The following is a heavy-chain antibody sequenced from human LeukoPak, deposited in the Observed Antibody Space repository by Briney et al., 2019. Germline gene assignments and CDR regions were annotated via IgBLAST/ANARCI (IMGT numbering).Heavy chain of an antibody. J-gene: IGHJ4*02. CDR1: GGSISSGDYY. V-gene: IGHV4-30-4*01. CDR2: IYYSGST. Sequence: SETLSLTCTVSGGSISSGDYYWSWIRQPPGKGLEWIGYIYYSGSTYYNPSLKSRVTISVDTSKNQFSLKLSSVTAADTAVYYCARYDILTGYLDHWGQGTLVTVSS. CDR3: ARYDILTGYLDH. D-gene: IGHD3-9*01.